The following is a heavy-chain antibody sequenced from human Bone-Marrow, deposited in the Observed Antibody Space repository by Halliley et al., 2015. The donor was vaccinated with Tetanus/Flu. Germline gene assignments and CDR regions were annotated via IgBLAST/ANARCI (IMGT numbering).Heavy chain of an antibody. Sequence: EGIGKISRTGSPNYNPSLKSRVTISIDTSQTQFSRGLTSVTAADTAVYYCARSTTVVNGIDYWGQGTLVAVSS. V-gene: IGHV4-34*01. D-gene: IGHD4-17*01. CDR2: ISRTGSP. CDR3: ARSTTVVNGIDY. J-gene: IGHJ4*02.